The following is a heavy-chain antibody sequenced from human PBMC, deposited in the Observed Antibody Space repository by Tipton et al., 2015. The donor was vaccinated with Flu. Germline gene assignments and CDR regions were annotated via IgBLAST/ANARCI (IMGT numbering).Heavy chain of an antibody. V-gene: IGHV4-59*08. J-gene: IGHJ5*02. D-gene: IGHD4-11*01. CDR1: GAFFSSYY. CDR2: VRQAGTT. Sequence: TLSLTCTVSGAFFSSYYWNWIRQPPGKGLEWIGNVRQAGTTYYNPSLRSRVTISLDRPKNQFSLRLTSVTAADTAVYFCARRDYSNYVSEPKNWFDPWGQGTLVTVSS. CDR3: ARRDYSNYVSEPKNWFDP.